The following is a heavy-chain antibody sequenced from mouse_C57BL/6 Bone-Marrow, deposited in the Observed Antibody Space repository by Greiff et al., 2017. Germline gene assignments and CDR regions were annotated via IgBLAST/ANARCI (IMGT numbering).Heavy chain of an antibody. V-gene: IGHV1-26*01. CDR1: GYTFTDYY. D-gene: IGHD2-4*01. CDR2: INPNNGGT. Sequence: EVMLVESGPELVKPGASVKISCKASGYTFTDYYMNWVKQSHGKSLEWIGDINPNNGGTSYNQKFKGKATLTVDKSSSTAYMELRSLTSEDSAVYYGARGSYYDYGAWFAYWGQGTLVTVSA. J-gene: IGHJ3*01. CDR3: ARGSYYDYGAWFAY.